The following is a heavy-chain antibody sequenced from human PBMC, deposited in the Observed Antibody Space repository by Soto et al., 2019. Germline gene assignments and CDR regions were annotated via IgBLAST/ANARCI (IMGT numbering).Heavy chain of an antibody. V-gene: IGHV1-18*01. J-gene: IGHJ5*02. CDR2: ISAYNGNT. Sequence: ASVKVSCKASGYTFTSYGISWVRQAPGQGLEWMGWISAYNGNTNYAQKLQGRVTMTTDTSTSTAYMELRSLRSDDTAVYYCARVRNYDFWSGSYWFDPWGRGTLVVVSS. CDR3: ARVRNYDFWSGSYWFDP. CDR1: GYTFTSYG. D-gene: IGHD3-3*01.